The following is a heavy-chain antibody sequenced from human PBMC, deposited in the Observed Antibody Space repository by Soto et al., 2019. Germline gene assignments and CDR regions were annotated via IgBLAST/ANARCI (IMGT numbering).Heavy chain of an antibody. Sequence: GGSLRLSCAASGFTFSSYSMNWVRQAPGKGLEWVSSINSSGSYIYYADSMNGRFTIARENAKNSLYLQMNSLRAEDTAVYYCARGGTLRRCMDVWGQGTTVTVSS. CDR3: ARGGTLRRCMDV. V-gene: IGHV3-21*01. D-gene: IGHD1-1*01. J-gene: IGHJ6*02. CDR2: INSSGSYI. CDR1: GFTFSSYS.